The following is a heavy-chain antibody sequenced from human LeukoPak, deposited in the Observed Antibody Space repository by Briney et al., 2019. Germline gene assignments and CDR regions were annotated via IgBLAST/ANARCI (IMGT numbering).Heavy chain of an antibody. CDR2: VYYSGST. D-gene: IGHD1-26*01. J-gene: IGHJ3*02. CDR3: ARNNNLVGATNNDAFDI. Sequence: KPSETLSLTCTVSDGSISRYFSRYYWSWIRQAPGKGLEGVAYVYYSGSTNYNPSLKSRVTISVDESKKQFSLKLTSVTAADTAVYYCARNNNLVGATNNDAFDIWGQGTMVTVSP. CDR1: DGSISRYFSRYY. V-gene: IGHV4-61*05.